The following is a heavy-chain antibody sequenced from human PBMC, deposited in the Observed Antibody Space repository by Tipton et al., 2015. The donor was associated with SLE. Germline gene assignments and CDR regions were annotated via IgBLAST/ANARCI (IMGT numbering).Heavy chain of an antibody. CDR1: GFAFSDYY. V-gene: IGHV4-59*12. Sequence: LRLSCAASGFAFSDYYMTWIRQTPGKGLQWIGTIYYTGTTYYSPSLKSRVTISIDTSKNQFSLRVTSVTVADTAVYYCARGPRSYGDYPSLAFDYWGQGTLVTVSS. D-gene: IGHD4-17*01. J-gene: IGHJ4*02. CDR3: ARGPRSYGDYPSLAFDY. CDR2: IYYTGTT.